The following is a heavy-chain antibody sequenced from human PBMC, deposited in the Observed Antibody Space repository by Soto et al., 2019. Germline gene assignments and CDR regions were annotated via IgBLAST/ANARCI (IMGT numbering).Heavy chain of an antibody. CDR3: ARGGGSADFDH. V-gene: IGHV3-48*02. D-gene: IGHD5-12*01. J-gene: IGHJ4*02. CDR2: ISRSRNVI. CDR1: GFTFSTYN. Sequence: EVQLVESGGGLVQPGGSLRLSCAVSGFTFSTYNMNWVRQAPGQGLEWVSYISRSRNVILYADSVKGRFTISRDNAKNSLFLQMNGLRDEDTAVYYCARGGGSADFDHWGQGTLVTVSS.